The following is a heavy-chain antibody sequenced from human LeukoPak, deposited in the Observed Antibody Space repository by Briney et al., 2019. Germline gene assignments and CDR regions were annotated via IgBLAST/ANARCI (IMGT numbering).Heavy chain of an antibody. CDR1: GYTFTSYG. CDR2: ISAYNGNT. Sequence: ASVKVSCKASGYTFTSYGISWVRQAPGQGLEWMGWISAYNGNTNYAQKLQGRVTMTTDTSTSTAYMELRSLRSDDTAVYYCARDTPPPYYGSRVPRDYWGQGTLVTVSS. D-gene: IGHD3-22*01. CDR3: ARDTPPPYYGSRVPRDY. V-gene: IGHV1-18*01. J-gene: IGHJ4*02.